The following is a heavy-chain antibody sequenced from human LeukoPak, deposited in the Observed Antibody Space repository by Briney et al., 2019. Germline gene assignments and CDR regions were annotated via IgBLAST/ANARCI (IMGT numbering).Heavy chain of an antibody. D-gene: IGHD3-10*01. CDR2: IYYRGST. CDR1: VGSICSSNYY. CDR3: TRLGRRGYYFDY. V-gene: IGHV4-39*01. Sequence: SETLSLTCTVSVGSICSSNYYWGWIRQPPGKELQGIGTIYYRGSTYSNPSLKSRVTISVDTSKNQFSLKLSSVTAADTAVYYRTRLGRRGYYFDYWGQGTLVTVSS. J-gene: IGHJ4*02.